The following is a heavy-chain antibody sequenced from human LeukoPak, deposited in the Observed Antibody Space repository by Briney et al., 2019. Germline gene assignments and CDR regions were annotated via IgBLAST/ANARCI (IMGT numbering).Heavy chain of an antibody. Sequence: GGSLRLSCAASGFIFDDYGMNWVRQAPGKGLEWVSGISWNGGSRGYAETVKGRFTISRDNAKNSLYLQMNSLRAEDTAVYYCASGYSSGWYYFDYWGQGTLVTVSS. CDR2: ISWNGGSR. V-gene: IGHV3-20*04. D-gene: IGHD6-19*01. CDR1: GFIFDDYG. J-gene: IGHJ4*02. CDR3: ASGYSSGWYYFDY.